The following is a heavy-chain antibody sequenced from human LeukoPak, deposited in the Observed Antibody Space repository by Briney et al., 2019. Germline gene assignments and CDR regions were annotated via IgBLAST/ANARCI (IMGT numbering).Heavy chain of an antibody. D-gene: IGHD3-16*01. CDR2: INPNSGDT. J-gene: IGHJ4*02. CDR3: ATQRGSYLWGTDFDY. V-gene: IGHV1-2*02. Sequence: ASVKVSCKASGYTFTGYYRHWVRQAPGQGLEWMGWINPNSGDTNYSQKFQGRVTMTRDTSIRTAYMELTRLRSDDTAVYYCATQRGSYLWGTDFDYWGQGTLVTASS. CDR1: GYTFTGYY.